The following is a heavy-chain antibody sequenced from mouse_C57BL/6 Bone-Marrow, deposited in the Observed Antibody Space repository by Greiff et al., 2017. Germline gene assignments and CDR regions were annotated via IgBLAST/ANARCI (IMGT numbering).Heavy chain of an antibody. CDR1: GYSFTGYY. D-gene: IGHD2-2*01. CDR3: ARGLRGRFAY. V-gene: IGHV1-42*01. CDR2: INPSTGGT. Sequence: DVKLVESGPELVKPGASVKISCKASGYSFTGYYMNWVKQSPEKSLEWIGEINPSTGGTTYNQKFKAKATLTVDKSSSTAYMQLKSLTSEDSAVYYCARGLRGRFAYWGQGTLVTVSA. J-gene: IGHJ3*01.